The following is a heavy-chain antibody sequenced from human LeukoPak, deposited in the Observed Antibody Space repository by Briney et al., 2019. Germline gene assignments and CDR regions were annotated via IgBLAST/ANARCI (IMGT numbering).Heavy chain of an antibody. CDR2: IIPIFGTA. CDR1: GGTFISYA. D-gene: IGHD3-22*01. J-gene: IGHJ4*02. V-gene: IGHV1-69*05. CDR3: AKDRPNYYGTNGHYYRRDGDC. Sequence: GSSXKVSCKASGGTFISYAISWVRQAPGQGLEWMGGIIPIFGTANYAQKFQGRVTITTDESTSTAYMELSSLRSEDTAVYYCAKDRPNYYGTNGHYYRRDGDCWGQGTLVTVSS.